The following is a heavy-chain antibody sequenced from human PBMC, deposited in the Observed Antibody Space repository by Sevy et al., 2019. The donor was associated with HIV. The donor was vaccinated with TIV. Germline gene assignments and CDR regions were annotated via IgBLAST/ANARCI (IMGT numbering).Heavy chain of an antibody. J-gene: IGHJ4*02. D-gene: IGHD3-22*01. V-gene: IGHV1-24*01. CDR3: ATTKDYYVSSGYPFDY. Sequence: ASVKVSCKVSGYTLAKFSIHWVRQAPGKGLEWMTSFDPEDGDPEDGKTIYAHKFLGRVTMTEDTSTDTASMELSSLGSNVTAVYYCATTKDYYVSSGYPFDYWGQGTLVTVSS. CDR2: FDPEDGDPEDGKT. CDR1: GYTLAKFS.